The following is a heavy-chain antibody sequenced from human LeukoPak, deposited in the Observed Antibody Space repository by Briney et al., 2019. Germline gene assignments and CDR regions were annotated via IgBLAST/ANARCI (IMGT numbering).Heavy chain of an antibody. Sequence: SVKVSCKASGGTFSSYAISWVRQAPGQGLEWMGGIIPIFGTANYAQKFQGRVTITADESTSTAYMELSSLRSEDTAVYYCASSALHYYDSSGYYPYYYYGMDVWGQGTTVTVSS. CDR2: IIPIFGTA. V-gene: IGHV1-69*13. D-gene: IGHD3-22*01. CDR3: ASSALHYYDSSGYYPYYYYGMDV. CDR1: GGTFSSYA. J-gene: IGHJ6*02.